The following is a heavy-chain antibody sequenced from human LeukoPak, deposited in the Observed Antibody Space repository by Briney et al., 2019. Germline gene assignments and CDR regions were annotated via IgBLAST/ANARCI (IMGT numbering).Heavy chain of an antibody. CDR1: GGSISSSNW. CDR3: ARESRLVMVR. V-gene: IGHV4-4*02. Sequence: SETLSLTCAVSGGSISSSNWWSWVRPPPGKGLEWIGEIYHSGSTNYNPSLKSRVTISVDESKNQFSLKLSSVTAADTAVYYCARESRLVMVRWGQGTLVTVSS. CDR2: IYHSGST. J-gene: IGHJ4*02. D-gene: IGHD3-22*01.